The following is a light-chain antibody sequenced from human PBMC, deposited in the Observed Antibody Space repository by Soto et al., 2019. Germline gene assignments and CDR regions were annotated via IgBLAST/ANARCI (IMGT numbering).Light chain of an antibody. CDR3: QQFSSYPLT. V-gene: IGKV3-20*01. Sequence: EFVLTQSPGTLSLSPGERATLSCRASQTVRNNYLAWYQQKPGQAPRLLIYDASSRATGIPDRFSGGGSGTDFTLTIRRMETEPFAVYYCQQFSSYPLTFGGGTKVDIK. J-gene: IGKJ4*01. CDR2: DAS. CDR1: QTVRNNY.